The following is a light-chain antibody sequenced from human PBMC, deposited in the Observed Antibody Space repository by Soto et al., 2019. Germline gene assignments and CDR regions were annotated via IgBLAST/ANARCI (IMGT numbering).Light chain of an antibody. CDR2: DAS. V-gene: IGKV3-11*01. CDR1: QTVNANF. J-gene: IGKJ1*01. CDR3: QQRSKWPT. Sequence: EIVLTQSPGTKSFSPGQRATLCCRSSQTVNANFLAWYQQKPGQAPRLLIHDASNRATGIPARFSGRGSGTDFTLTISSLEPEDFAVYYCQQRSKWPTFGQGTKV.